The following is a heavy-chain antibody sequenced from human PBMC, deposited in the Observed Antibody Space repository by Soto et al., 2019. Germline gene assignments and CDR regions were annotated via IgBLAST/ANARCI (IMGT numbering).Heavy chain of an antibody. Sequence: VGSLRLSCAASGFTFSSYSMNWVRQAPGKGLEWVSYISSSSSTIYYADSVKGRFTISRDNAKNSLYLQMNSLRDEDTAVYYCARDCLADYGDYVTPLGYWGQGTLVTVLL. D-gene: IGHD4-17*01. J-gene: IGHJ4*02. CDR2: ISSSSSTI. V-gene: IGHV3-48*02. CDR3: ARDCLADYGDYVTPLGY. CDR1: GFTFSSYS.